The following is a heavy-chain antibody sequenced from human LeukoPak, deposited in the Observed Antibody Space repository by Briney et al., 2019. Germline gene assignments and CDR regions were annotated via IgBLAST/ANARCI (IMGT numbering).Heavy chain of an antibody. CDR2: IYYSGST. D-gene: IGHD3-3*01. Sequence: PSETLSLTCTVSGGSISSYYWSWIRQPPGKGLEWIGYIYYSGSTNYNPSLKSRVTISVDTSKHQLSLKLSSVTAADTAVYYCARDTPVHYDFWSAPRWFDPWGQGTLVTVSS. CDR3: ARDTPVHYDFWSAPRWFDP. CDR1: GGSISSYY. J-gene: IGHJ5*02. V-gene: IGHV4-59*01.